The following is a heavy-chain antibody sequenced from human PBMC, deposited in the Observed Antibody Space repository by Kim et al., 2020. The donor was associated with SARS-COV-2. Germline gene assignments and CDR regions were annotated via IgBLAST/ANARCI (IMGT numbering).Heavy chain of an antibody. V-gene: IGHV1-8*01. D-gene: IGHD3-10*01. CDR2: MNPNSGNT. CDR1: VYTFTSYD. CDR3: VRAKGTSGVIIVTKCYFDY. J-gene: IGHJ4*02. Sequence: ASVKVSCKASVYTFTSYDINWVRQATGQGLEWMGWMNPNSGNTGYAQKFQGRVTMARNTCIGTAYMELSSLRSEDTAVYYCVRAKGTSGVIIVTKCYFDYWGQGTLVTVSS.